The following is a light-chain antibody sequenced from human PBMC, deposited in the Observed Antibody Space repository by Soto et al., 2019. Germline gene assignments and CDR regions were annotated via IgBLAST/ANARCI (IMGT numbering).Light chain of an antibody. CDR2: AAS. Sequence: IQLPASRSSLSASVGARVTITCRASQGISSYLAWYQQKPGKAPKLLIYAASSLQSGVPSRFSGSGSGTDFTLTISSLQPEEFATYYCQQSYSTPRTFGQGTKVDIK. V-gene: IGKV1-39*01. CDR3: QQSYSTPRT. J-gene: IGKJ1*01. CDR1: QGISSY.